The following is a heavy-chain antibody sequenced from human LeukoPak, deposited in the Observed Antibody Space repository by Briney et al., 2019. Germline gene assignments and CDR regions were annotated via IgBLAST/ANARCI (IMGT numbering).Heavy chain of an antibody. Sequence: SETLSLTCTVSGGSISSSIYYWGWIRQPPGKGLEWIGSIYYSGSSYYNPPLKSRVTISVDTSKNQFSLKLSSVTAADTAVYYCARVTTVTTVYFDYWGQGTLVTVSS. D-gene: IGHD4-11*01. V-gene: IGHV4-39*01. J-gene: IGHJ4*02. CDR1: GGSISSSIYY. CDR3: ARVTTVTTVYFDY. CDR2: IYYSGSS.